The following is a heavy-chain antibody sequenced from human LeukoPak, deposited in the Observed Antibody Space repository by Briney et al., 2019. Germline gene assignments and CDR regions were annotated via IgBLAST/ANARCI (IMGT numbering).Heavy chain of an antibody. CDR2: INHSGST. J-gene: IGHJ3*02. CDR3: ARAEIKMTHDAFDI. Sequence: PSGTLSLTCAVYGGSFSGYYWSWIRQPPGKGLEWIGEINHSGSTYYNPSLKSRVTISVDTSKNQFSLKLSSVTAADTAAYYCARAEIKMTHDAFDIWGQGTMVTVSS. CDR1: GGSFSGYY. V-gene: IGHV4-34*01.